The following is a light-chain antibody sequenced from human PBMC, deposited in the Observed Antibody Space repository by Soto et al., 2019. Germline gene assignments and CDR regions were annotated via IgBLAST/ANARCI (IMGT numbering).Light chain of an antibody. CDR1: QSVRTK. V-gene: IGKV3-15*01. Sequence: EMVMTQSPATLSVSLGERATLSCRASQSVRTKLVWYQQKPGQAPRLLIYGASTRATGIPARFSGSGYGTEFILTISNLQSEDFAVYYCQQHDQGWTFGQGTKVKIK. CDR3: QQHDQGWT. J-gene: IGKJ1*01. CDR2: GAS.